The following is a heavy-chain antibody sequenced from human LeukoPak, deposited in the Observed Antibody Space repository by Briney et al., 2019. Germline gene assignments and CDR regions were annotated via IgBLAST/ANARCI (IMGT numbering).Heavy chain of an antibody. CDR2: IYTSGST. CDR3: ARAEFMDSAFDI. V-gene: IGHV4-61*05. Sequence: SETLSLTCTVSGGSISSSSYYWGWIRQPPGKGLEWIGRIYTSGSTNYNPSLKSRVTMSVDTSKNQFSLKLSSVTAADTAVYYCARAEFMDSAFDIWGQGTWSPSLQ. CDR1: GGSISSSSYY. D-gene: IGHD3/OR15-3a*01. J-gene: IGHJ3*02.